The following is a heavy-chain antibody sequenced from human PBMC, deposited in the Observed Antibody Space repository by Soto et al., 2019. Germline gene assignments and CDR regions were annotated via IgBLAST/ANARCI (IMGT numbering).Heavy chain of an antibody. V-gene: IGHV1-8*01. CDR1: GYTFTSYD. Sequence: ASVKVSCKASGYTFTSYDINWVRQATGQGLEWMGWMNPNSGNTGYAQKFQGRVTMTMNTSISTAYMELNSLRAEDTAVYYCARFYYDSSGYLPSPYYYYYGMDVWGQGTTVTVSS. D-gene: IGHD3-22*01. J-gene: IGHJ6*02. CDR3: ARFYYDSSGYLPSPYYYYYGMDV. CDR2: MNPNSGNT.